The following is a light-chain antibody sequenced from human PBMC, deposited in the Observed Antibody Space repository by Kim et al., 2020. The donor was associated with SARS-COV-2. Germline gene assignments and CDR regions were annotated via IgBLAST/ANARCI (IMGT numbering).Light chain of an antibody. CDR3: MRGTNPYT. J-gene: IGKJ2*01. Sequence: GKPASISGRSSQSLVSSNGNTYLNWFHQRPGQSPRRLIYKVSNRDSGVPDRFSGSGSGTDFTLKISRVEAEDVGVYYCMRGTNPYTFGQGTKLEI. CDR1: QSLVSSNGNTY. V-gene: IGKV2-30*01. CDR2: KVS.